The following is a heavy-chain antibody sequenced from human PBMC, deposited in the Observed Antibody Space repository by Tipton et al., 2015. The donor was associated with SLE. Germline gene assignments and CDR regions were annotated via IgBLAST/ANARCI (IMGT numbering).Heavy chain of an antibody. CDR1: GVSISGFY. Sequence: LRLSCTVSGVSISGFYWSWIRHSPGKGLEWIGRIYTSGSTNYNPSLKSRVTISVDTSKNQFSLKLSSVTAADTAVYYCARLTPWGYDYWGPGMLVTVSS. J-gene: IGHJ4*02. CDR3: ARLTPWGYDY. D-gene: IGHD7-27*01. CDR2: IYTSGST. V-gene: IGHV4-4*08.